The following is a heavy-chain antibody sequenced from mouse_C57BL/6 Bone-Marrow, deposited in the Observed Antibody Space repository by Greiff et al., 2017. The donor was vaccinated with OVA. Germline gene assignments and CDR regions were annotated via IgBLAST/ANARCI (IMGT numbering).Heavy chain of an antibody. Sequence: QVQLQQSGPGLVQPSQSLSITCTVSGFSLTSYGVHWVRQSPGKGLEWLGVIWSGGSTDYNAAFISRLSISKDNSKSQVFFKMNSLQADDTAIYCCASGYYDYDPSWFAYWGQGTLVTVSA. J-gene: IGHJ3*01. V-gene: IGHV2-2*01. D-gene: IGHD2-4*01. CDR2: IWSGGST. CDR1: GFSLTSYG. CDR3: ASGYYDYDPSWFAY.